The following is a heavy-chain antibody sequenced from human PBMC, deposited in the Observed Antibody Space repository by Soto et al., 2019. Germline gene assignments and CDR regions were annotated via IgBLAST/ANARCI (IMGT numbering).Heavy chain of an antibody. J-gene: IGHJ4*02. Sequence: SLRLSCAASGFTFSSYAMSWVRQAPGKGLEWVSAISGSGGSTYYADSVKGRFTISRDNSKNTLYLQMSSLRAEDTAVYYCVKDWALSSLPSYYFDYWGQGTLVTVSS. CDR1: GFTFSSYA. CDR2: ISGSGGST. CDR3: VKDWALSSLPSYYFDY. V-gene: IGHV3-23*01. D-gene: IGHD3-10*01.